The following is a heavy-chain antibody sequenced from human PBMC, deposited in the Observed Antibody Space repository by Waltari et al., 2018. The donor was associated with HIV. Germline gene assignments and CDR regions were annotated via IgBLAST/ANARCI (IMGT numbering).Heavy chain of an antibody. CDR2: SNQGGSET. CDR1: GFTFSSSW. D-gene: IGHD2-15*01. Sequence: DVEVVESGGGLVQPGGSLRLSCAVSGFTFSSSWMSWVRQAPGKGLAWVANSNQGGSETYYVDSVEGRFTISRDNGRNLIYLQMNRLRAEDTAMYYCAREGGRDCSGGSCYIDYWGQGTLVAVSS. V-gene: IGHV3-7*01. CDR3: AREGGRDCSGGSCYIDY. J-gene: IGHJ4*02.